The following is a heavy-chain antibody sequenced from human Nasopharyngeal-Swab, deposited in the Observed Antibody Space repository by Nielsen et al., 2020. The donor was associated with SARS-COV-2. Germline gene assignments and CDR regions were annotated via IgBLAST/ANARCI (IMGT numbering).Heavy chain of an antibody. D-gene: IGHD3-3*01. J-gene: IGHJ4*02. CDR3: AKDKNDFWSGPSDY. CDR2: ISWNSGSI. V-gene: IGHV3-9*01. Sequence: GGSLRLSCAASGFTFDDYAMHWVRQAPGKGLEWVSGISWNSGSIGCADSVKGRFTISRDNAKNSLYLQMNSLRAEDTALYYCAKDKNDFWSGPSDYWGQGTLVTVSS. CDR1: GFTFDDYA.